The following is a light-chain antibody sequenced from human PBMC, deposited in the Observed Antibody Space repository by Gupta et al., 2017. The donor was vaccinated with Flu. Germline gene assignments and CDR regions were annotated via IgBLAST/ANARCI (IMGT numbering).Light chain of an antibody. J-gene: IGLJ3*02. V-gene: IGLV4-60*03. CDR3: ETWDSNTHWV. CDR2: LEGSGNY. Sequence: PVLTXSSSAXASLGSXVKLTCTLSSGHSSYIIAWHQQQPRKAPRYLMKLEGSGNYNKGSGVPDRFSGSSSGADRYLTISNLQSEDEADYYCETWDSNTHWVFGGGTKLTVL. CDR1: SGHSSYI.